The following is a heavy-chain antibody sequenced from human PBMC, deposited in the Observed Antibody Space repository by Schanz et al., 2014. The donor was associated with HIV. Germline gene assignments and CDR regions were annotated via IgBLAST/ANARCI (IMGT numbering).Heavy chain of an antibody. CDR2: ISYDGSNK. V-gene: IGHV3-30*03. D-gene: IGHD3-16*01. J-gene: IGHJ6*02. CDR1: GFTFSTYG. CDR3: ARVANWDYYGMDV. Sequence: QLLESGGGLVQPGGSLRLSCAASGFTFSTYGMHWVRQGPGKGLEWVAFISYDGSNKYYADSVKGRFTISRDNSKNTLFLQMNSLRGEDTAVYYCARVANWDYYGMDVWGQGTTVTVSS.